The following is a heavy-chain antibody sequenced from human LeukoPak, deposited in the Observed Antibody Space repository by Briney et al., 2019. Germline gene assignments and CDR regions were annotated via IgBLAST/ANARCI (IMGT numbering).Heavy chain of an antibody. CDR2: ISSSSNTI. CDR3: ARFSRGNPDY. Sequence: GGSLRLSCAVSGFTFSSYSMNWVRQAPGKGLEWVSYISSSSNTIYYADSVKGRLTISRDNAKNSLYLQMNSLRDEDTAVYYCARFSRGNPDYWGQGTLVTVSS. D-gene: IGHD2/OR15-2a*01. V-gene: IGHV3-48*02. CDR1: GFTFSSYS. J-gene: IGHJ4*02.